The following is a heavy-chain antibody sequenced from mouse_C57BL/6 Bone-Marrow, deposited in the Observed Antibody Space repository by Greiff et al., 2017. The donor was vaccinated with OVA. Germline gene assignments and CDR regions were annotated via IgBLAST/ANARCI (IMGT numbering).Heavy chain of an antibody. J-gene: IGHJ2*01. V-gene: IGHV5-4*01. D-gene: IGHD2-4*01. CDR1: GFTFSSYA. CDR3: ARDTDYGHFDY. Sequence: EVQRVESGGGLVKPGGSLKLSCAASGFTFSSYAMSWVRQTPEKRLEWVATISDGGSYTYYPDNVKGRFTISRDNAKNNLYLQMSHLKSEDTAMDYCARDTDYGHFDYWGQGTTLTVSS. CDR2: ISDGGSYT.